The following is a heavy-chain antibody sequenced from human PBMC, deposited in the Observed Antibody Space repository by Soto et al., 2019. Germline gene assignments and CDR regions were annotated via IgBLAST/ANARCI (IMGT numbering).Heavy chain of an antibody. CDR1: GFTFSSYA. Sequence: GGSLRLSCAASGFTFSSYAMSWVRQAPGKGLEWVSAISGSGGSTYYADSVKGRFTISRDNSKNTLYLQMNSLRAEDTAVYYCAKGAAVQVDILSVTASIYMDVLGKGDTVTVSS. CDR2: ISGSGGST. J-gene: IGHJ6*03. CDR3: AKGAAVQVDILSVTASIYMDV. D-gene: IGHD3-9*01. V-gene: IGHV3-23*01.